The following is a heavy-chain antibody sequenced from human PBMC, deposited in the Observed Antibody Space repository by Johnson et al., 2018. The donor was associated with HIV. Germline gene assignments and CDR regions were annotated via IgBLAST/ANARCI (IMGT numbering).Heavy chain of an antibody. Sequence: VQLVESGGGLVQPGRSLRLSCAASGFTFDDYAMHWVRQAPGKGLEWVSGICWDSGSIGYADSVRGRFTISRDNAKNSLYLQMNSLRAEDTAVYYCASWPHGSGSYQIDIWGQGTMVTVSS. CDR3: ASWPHGSGSYQIDI. D-gene: IGHD3-10*01. J-gene: IGHJ3*02. CDR2: ICWDSGSI. V-gene: IGHV3-9*01. CDR1: GFTFDDYA.